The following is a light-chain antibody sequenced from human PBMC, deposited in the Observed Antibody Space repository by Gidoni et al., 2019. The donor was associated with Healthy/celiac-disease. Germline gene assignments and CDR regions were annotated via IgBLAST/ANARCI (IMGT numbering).Light chain of an antibody. Sequence: ELVMTQSPATLSVSPGERATLSCRASQSVSSNLAWDQQKPGQAPRLLIYGASTRATGIPARFSGSGSGTEFTLTIRSLQSEDFAVYYCQQYNNWPWYTFGQGTKLEIK. CDR2: GAS. J-gene: IGKJ2*01. CDR1: QSVSSN. CDR3: QQYNNWPWYT. V-gene: IGKV3-15*01.